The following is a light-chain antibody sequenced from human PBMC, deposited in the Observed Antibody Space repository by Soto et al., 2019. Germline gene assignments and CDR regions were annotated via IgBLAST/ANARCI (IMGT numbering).Light chain of an antibody. CDR1: QYISTY. CDR2: VAF. J-gene: IGKJ1*01. CDR3: QESYSTS. V-gene: IGKV1-39*01. Sequence: DIQMTQSASSLSASVGDSLTITFRASQYISTYLNWYQQKPGKAPKLLIYVAFNLQSGVPSRFSGSGSGTDFTLTISSLQPEDIATYYCQESYSTSFGQGTKVDI.